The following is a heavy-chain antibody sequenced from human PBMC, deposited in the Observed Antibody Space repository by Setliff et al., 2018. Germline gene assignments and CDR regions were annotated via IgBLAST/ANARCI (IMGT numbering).Heavy chain of an antibody. V-gene: IGHV4-34*07. Sequence: SETLSLTCTVYGGSFTNYYWGWIRQSPGKGLEWIGEINHSGSTNYNPSLKSRLTISVDASKNQFSLKLYSVTAADTAVYYCMYLSGYYNKDYWGQGTLVTVSS. CDR1: GGSFTNYY. J-gene: IGHJ4*03. CDR2: INHSGST. CDR3: MYLSGYYNKDY. D-gene: IGHD3-9*01.